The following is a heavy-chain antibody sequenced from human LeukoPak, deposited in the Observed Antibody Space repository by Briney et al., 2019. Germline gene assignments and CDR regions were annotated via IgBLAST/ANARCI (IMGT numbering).Heavy chain of an antibody. CDR1: GGSISDYY. CDR2: IYYSGRT. V-gene: IGHV4-59*01. Sequence: SETLSLTCTASGGSISDYYWNWMRQPPGKGLEWIGYIYYSGRTNYNPSLKSRVSISVDTSKNQFSLKLSSVTAADTAVYYCARDFRGSVDAFDIWGQGTMVAVSS. CDR3: ARDFRGSVDAFDI. J-gene: IGHJ3*02.